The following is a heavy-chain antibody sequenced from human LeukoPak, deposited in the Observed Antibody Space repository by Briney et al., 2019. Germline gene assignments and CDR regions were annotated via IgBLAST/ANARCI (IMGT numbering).Heavy chain of an antibody. V-gene: IGHV3-11*06. CDR2: ISSSSLYT. Sequence: HGGSLRLSCAASGFTFSDYYMSWIRQAPGKGLEWVSFISSSSLYTNYADSVKGRFTISRDNAENSMYLQMNSLRAKDTAVYYCARDLRTSSSSQIGYWGQGTLVTVSS. CDR1: GFTFSDYY. CDR3: ARDLRTSSSSQIGY. D-gene: IGHD2-2*01. J-gene: IGHJ4*02.